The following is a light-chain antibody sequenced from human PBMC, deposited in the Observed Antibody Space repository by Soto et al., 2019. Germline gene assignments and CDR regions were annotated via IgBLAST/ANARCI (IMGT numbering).Light chain of an antibody. V-gene: IGLV2-14*03. CDR1: SSDIGGYNY. CDR2: DVT. Sequence: QSALTQPASVSGSPGQSIAISCTGTSSDIGGYNYVSWYQQHPGKAPKLLIYDVTHRPPGVSNRFSGSKSGDTASLTISGLQAEDEADYYCSSYTSTSTPYVFGTGTKLTVL. CDR3: SSYTSTSTPYV. J-gene: IGLJ1*01.